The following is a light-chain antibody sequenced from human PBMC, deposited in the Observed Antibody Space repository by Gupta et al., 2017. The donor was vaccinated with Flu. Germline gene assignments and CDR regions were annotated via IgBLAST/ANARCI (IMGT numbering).Light chain of an antibody. CDR3: QRGTHPRT. V-gene: IGKV2-30*01. CDR2: EVS. Sequence: DVVMTQSPLSLPVNLGQPASISCRSSQSLVYKNGITYLNWFQQRPGQSPRLLIYEVSNRDSGVPDLFSGSGSGTDFTLNISRVEAEDVGVYYCQRGTHPRTFGQGTKVEI. J-gene: IGKJ2*01. CDR1: QSLVYKNGITY.